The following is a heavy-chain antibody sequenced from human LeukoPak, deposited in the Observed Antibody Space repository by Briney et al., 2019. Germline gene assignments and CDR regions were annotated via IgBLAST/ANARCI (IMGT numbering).Heavy chain of an antibody. CDR1: GFTFSSYG. CDR3: AKDHFVDYDSSGSDYYFDY. D-gene: IGHD3-22*01. J-gene: IGHJ4*02. V-gene: IGHV3-33*06. CDR2: IWYDGSNK. Sequence: PGGSLRLSCAASGFTFSSYGMHWVRQAPGKGLEWVAVIWYDGSNKYYADSVKGRFTISRDNSKNTLYLQMNSLRAEDTAVYYCAKDHFVDYDSSGSDYYFDYWGQGTLVTVSS.